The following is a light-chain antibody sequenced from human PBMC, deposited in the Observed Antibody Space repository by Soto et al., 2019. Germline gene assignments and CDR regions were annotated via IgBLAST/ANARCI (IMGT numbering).Light chain of an antibody. Sequence: DTQLTQSPSSLSASVGDRVTIACRASQDVSRSVGWYQQKPGTAPKLLISAASTLNRGVPSRFSGSGSGTDFTLTISSLQPDDFATYYCQQLGTYPLTFGGGTKVEIK. CDR3: QQLGTYPLT. CDR1: QDVSRS. CDR2: AAS. J-gene: IGKJ4*01. V-gene: IGKV1-9*01.